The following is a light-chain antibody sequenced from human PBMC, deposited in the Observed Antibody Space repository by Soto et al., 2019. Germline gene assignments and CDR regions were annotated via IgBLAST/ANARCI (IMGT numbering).Light chain of an antibody. CDR1: SSDIGGYDY. Sequence: QSALTQPASVSGSPGQSITLSCTGTSSDIGGYDYVSWYQRPPGKAPKLIIYDVNNRPAGVSNRFSGPKSGNTASLTISGLQAEDEADYYCTSYASGSSHVVFGGGTKLTVL. V-gene: IGLV2-14*01. CDR3: TSYASGSSHVV. CDR2: DVN. J-gene: IGLJ2*01.